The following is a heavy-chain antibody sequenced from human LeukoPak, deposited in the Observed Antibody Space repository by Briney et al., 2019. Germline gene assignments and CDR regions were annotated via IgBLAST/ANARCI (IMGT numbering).Heavy chain of an antibody. CDR1: GFTFSRYA. CDR3: AKDAIPRSGWYGADP. Sequence: GGSLRLSCAASGFTFSRYAMHWVRQAPGKGLEWVAVISYDGSNKYYADSVKGRFTISRDNSKNTLYLQMNSLRAEDTAVYYCAKDAIPRSGWYGADPWGQGTLVTVSS. CDR2: ISYDGSNK. V-gene: IGHV3-30*04. J-gene: IGHJ5*02. D-gene: IGHD6-19*01.